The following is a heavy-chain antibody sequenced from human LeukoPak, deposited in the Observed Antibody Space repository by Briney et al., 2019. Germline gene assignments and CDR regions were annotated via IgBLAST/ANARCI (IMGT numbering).Heavy chain of an antibody. J-gene: IGHJ4*02. CDR3: ARDNYDYGDVNY. CDR1: GYTFTSYY. Sequence: ASVKVSCKASGYTFTSYYMHWVRQAPGQGLEWMGIINPSGVSTSYAQKFQGRVTMTRDTSTSTVYMKLSSLSAEDTAVYYCARDNYDYGDVNYWGQGTLVTVSS. V-gene: IGHV1-46*01. D-gene: IGHD4-17*01. CDR2: INPSGVST.